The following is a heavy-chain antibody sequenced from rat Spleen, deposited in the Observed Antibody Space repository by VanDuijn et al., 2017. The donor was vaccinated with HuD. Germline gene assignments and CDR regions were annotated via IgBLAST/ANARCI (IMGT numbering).Heavy chain of an antibody. D-gene: IGHD1-12*03. CDR1: GFSLTTYH. CDR2: MWTGGST. J-gene: IGHJ2*01. CDR3: ARDLDGYFDY. Sequence: QVQLKESGPGLVQPSQTLSLTCTVSGFSLTTYHVSWVRQPAGKGLEWMGIMWTGGSTSYNSPFKSRLSISRDTTKNQVFLKMNSLQSEDTATYYCARDLDGYFDYGGQGVMVTVSS. V-gene: IGHV2-43*01.